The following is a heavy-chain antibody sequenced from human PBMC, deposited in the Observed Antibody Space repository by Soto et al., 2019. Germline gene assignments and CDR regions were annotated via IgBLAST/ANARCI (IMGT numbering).Heavy chain of an antibody. J-gene: IGHJ4*02. CDR1: GFTVSSNY. Sequence: GGSLRLSCAASGFTVSSNYMSWVRQAPGKGLEWVSVIYSGGSTYYADSVKGRFTISRDNSKNTLYLQMNSLRAEDTAVYYCAREGPHDYGSVYWGQGTLVTVSS. CDR3: AREGPHDYGSVY. V-gene: IGHV3-53*01. D-gene: IGHD4-17*01. CDR2: IYSGGST.